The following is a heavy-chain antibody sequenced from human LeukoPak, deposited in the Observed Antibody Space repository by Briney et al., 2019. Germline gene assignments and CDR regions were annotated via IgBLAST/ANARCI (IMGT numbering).Heavy chain of an antibody. CDR1: GYTFIGYY. J-gene: IGHJ5*02. V-gene: IGHV1-2*02. D-gene: IGHD3-10*01. CDR3: ARETGESGRWFDP. CDR2: INPNSGGT. Sequence: ASVKVSCKASGYTFIGYYMHWVRQAPGQGLEWMGWINPNSGGTNYAQKFQGRVTMTRDTSISTAYMELSRLRSDDTAVYYCARETGESGRWFDPWGQGTLVTVSS.